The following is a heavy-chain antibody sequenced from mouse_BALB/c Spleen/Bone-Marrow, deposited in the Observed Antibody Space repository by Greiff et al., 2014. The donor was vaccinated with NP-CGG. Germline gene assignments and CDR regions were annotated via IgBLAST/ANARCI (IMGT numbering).Heavy chain of an antibody. V-gene: IGHV3-6*02. Sequence: VQLKQSGPGLVKPSQSLSLTCSVTGYSITSGFYWEWIRQFSGKKMEWMGHISYDGSNNYNPSLKNRISITRDTSKNQFFLKLKSVTSEDTATYFCARDYYFGSGYFDFWGQGTTLTVSS. CDR1: GYSITSGFY. J-gene: IGHJ2*01. CDR3: ARDYYFGSGYFDF. D-gene: IGHD1-1*01. CDR2: ISYDGSN.